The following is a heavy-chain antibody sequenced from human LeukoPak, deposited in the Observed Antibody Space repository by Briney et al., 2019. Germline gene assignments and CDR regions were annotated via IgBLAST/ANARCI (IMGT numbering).Heavy chain of an antibody. J-gene: IGHJ6*02. D-gene: IGHD3/OR15-3a*01. V-gene: IGHV5-51*01. CDR2: IYPGDSDT. CDR3: AGSRTHYYYYYGMDV. CDR1: GYIFNTYW. Sequence: PGESLKISCKGSGYIFNTYWIAWVRQMPGKGLEWMGIIYPGDSDTRYSPSFQGQVTISVDKTISTAYLQWSNLKASDTAMYFCAGSRTHYYYYYGMDVWGQGTTVTVSS.